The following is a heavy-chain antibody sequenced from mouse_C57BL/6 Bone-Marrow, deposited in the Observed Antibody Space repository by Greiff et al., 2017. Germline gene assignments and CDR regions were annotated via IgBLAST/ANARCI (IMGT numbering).Heavy chain of an antibody. D-gene: IGHD2-2*01. CDR3: AREASMVTRGFAY. Sequence: VKLVESGPGILQPSQTLSLTCSFSGFSLSTFGMGVGWIRPPSGKGLEWLAHIRWDDDKYYNPALKRRLTISKDTSKNQVFLKSANVDTADTATYYCAREASMVTRGFAYWGQGTLVTVSA. V-gene: IGHV8-8*01. CDR2: IRWDDDK. J-gene: IGHJ3*01. CDR1: GFSLSTFGMG.